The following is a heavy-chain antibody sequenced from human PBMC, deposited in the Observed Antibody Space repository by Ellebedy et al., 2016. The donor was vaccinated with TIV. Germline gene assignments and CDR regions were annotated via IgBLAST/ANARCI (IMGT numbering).Heavy chain of an antibody. CDR1: GDTISSTNYF. Sequence: MPSETLSLTCIVSGDTISSTNYFWGWIRQPPGKGLDWIGSLNFGGESYFDPSLKSRVTISVNTSKNQFSLKLSSVTAAEPAVYYCARGHRPAYYFDYWGQGTLVTVSS. CDR3: ARGHRPAYYFDY. CDR2: LNFGGES. V-gene: IGHV4-39*07. J-gene: IGHJ4*02.